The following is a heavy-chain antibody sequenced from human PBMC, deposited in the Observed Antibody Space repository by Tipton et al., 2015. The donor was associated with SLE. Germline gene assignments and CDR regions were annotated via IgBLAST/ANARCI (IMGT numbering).Heavy chain of an antibody. D-gene: IGHD5-18*01. CDR2: IHHRGST. CDR3: ARRQRGYSYAPFDN. Sequence: TLSLTCSVSGDSISSSSYYWGWIRLPPGKGLEWIGGIHHRGSTYYNPSLKSRVTISVDTSKNQFSLKLSSVTAADTAIYYCARRQRGYSYAPFDNWGQGTLVPVSS. V-gene: IGHV4-39*01. CDR1: GDSISSSSYY. J-gene: IGHJ4*02.